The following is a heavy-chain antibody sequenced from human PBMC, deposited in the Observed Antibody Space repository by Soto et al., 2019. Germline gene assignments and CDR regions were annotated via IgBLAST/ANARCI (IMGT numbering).Heavy chain of an antibody. CDR1: GGTFSSYT. V-gene: IGHV1-69*08. Sequence: QVQLVQSGAEVKKPGSSVKVSCKASGGTFSSYTISWVRQAPGQGLEWMGRIIPILGIANYAQKFQGRVTISADKSTSTAYMELSCLRSEDTAVYYCARDGVEMATGKWFDPWGQGTLVTVSS. CDR2: IIPILGIA. CDR3: ARDGVEMATGKWFDP. D-gene: IGHD5-12*01. J-gene: IGHJ5*02.